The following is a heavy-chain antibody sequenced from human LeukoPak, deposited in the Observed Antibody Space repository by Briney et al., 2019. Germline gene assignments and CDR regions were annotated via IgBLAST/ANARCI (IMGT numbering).Heavy chain of an antibody. Sequence: GGSLRLSCAASGFTFNGYWMSWVRQAPGKGLEWVANIKQDGSEKYYVDSVKGRFTISRDNAKNSLYLQMNSLRAEDTAVYYCAREAWFGEWGDYWGQGTLVTVSS. CDR1: GFTFNGYW. CDR2: IKQDGSEK. CDR3: AREAWFGEWGDY. J-gene: IGHJ4*02. V-gene: IGHV3-7*01. D-gene: IGHD3-10*01.